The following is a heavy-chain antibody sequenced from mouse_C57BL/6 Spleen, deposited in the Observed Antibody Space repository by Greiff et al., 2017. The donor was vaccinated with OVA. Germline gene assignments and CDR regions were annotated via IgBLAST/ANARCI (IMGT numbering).Heavy chain of an antibody. CDR1: GYTFTSYW. CDR2: IYPSDSET. CDR3: ARLRITTVVATRYFDV. J-gene: IGHJ1*03. D-gene: IGHD1-1*01. V-gene: IGHV1-61*01. Sequence: QVHVKQPGAELVRPGSSVKLSCKASGYTFTSYWMDWVKQRPGQGLEWIGNIYPSDSETHYNQKFKDKATLTVDKSSSTAYMQLSSLTSEDSAVYYCARLRITTVVATRYFDVWGTGTTVTVSS.